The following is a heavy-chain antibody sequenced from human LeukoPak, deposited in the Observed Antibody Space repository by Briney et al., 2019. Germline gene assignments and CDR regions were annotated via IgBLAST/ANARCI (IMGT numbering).Heavy chain of an antibody. D-gene: IGHD6-6*01. CDR2: INHSGST. CDR1: GGSFIGYY. J-gene: IGHJ4*02. Sequence: SETLSLTCAVYGGSFIGYYSSWIRQPPGKGLEWIGEINHSGSTNYNPSLKSRFTISVDTSKTHFSLKLSSVTAADTAVYYCARVRRRYSSSIVGFDYWGQGTMVTVSS. CDR3: ARVRRRYSSSIVGFDY. V-gene: IGHV4-34*01.